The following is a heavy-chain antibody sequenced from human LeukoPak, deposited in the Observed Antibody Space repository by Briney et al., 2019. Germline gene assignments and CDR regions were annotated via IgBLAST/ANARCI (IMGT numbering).Heavy chain of an antibody. J-gene: IGHJ3*02. D-gene: IGHD6-19*01. CDR2: IWYDGSNK. V-gene: IGHV3-33*01. CDR3: ARDKGLAVAGDAFDI. CDR1: GFSFSSYG. Sequence: AGGSLRLSCAAFGFSFSSYGMHWVRQAPGKGLEWVAVIWYDGSNKYYADSVKGRFTISRDNSKNTLYLQMNSLRAEDTAVYYCARDKGLAVAGDAFDIWGQGTMVTVSS.